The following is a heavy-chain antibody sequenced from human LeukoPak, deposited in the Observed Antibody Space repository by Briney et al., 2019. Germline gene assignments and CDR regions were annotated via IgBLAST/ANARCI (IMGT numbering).Heavy chain of an antibody. J-gene: IGHJ4*02. CDR2: IYNSGST. CDR1: GGSISSYY. D-gene: IGHD3-10*01. Sequence: SETLSLTCTVSGGSISSYYRGWIRQPPGKGLEWIGYIYNSGSTNYNPSLKSRVTISVDTSKNQFSLKLTSVTAADTAVYYCARDRELGYWGQGTLVTVSS. V-gene: IGHV4-59*01. CDR3: ARDRELGY.